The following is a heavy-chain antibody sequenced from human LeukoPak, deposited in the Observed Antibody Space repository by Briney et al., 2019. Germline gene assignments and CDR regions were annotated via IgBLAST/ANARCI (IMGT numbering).Heavy chain of an antibody. J-gene: IGHJ4*02. CDR1: GGTFSSYA. Sequence: SVKVSCKASGGTFSSYAISWVRQAPGQGLEWMGRIIPILGIANYAQKFQGRVTITADKSTSTAYMELSRLRSDDTAVYYCAREGAAGPITYFDYWGQGTLVTVSS. CDR2: IIPILGIA. CDR3: AREGAAGPITYFDY. V-gene: IGHV1-69*04. D-gene: IGHD6-13*01.